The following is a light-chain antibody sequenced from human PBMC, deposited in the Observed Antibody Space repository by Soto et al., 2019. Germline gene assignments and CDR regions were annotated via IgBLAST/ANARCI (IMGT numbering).Light chain of an antibody. J-gene: IGKJ5*01. CDR2: DAS. CDR1: QSVSSY. V-gene: IGKV3-11*01. CDR3: QQRSNWIT. Sequence: EIVLTQSPATLSLSPGERAPLSCRASQSVSSYLAWYPQKPGQAPRLLIYDASNRATGIPARFSGSGSGTDFTLTISSLEPEDFAVYHCQQRSNWITFGQGTRLEIK.